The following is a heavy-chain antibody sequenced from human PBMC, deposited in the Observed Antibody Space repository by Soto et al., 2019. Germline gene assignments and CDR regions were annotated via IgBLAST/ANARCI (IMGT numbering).Heavy chain of an antibody. CDR2: ISAYNGNT. CDR1: GYTFTSYG. J-gene: IGHJ6*02. CDR3: ARVEGYSSSWYRGYYYYGMDV. V-gene: IGHV1-18*01. Sequence: ASVKVSCKASGYTFTSYGISWLRQAPGQGLEWMGWISAYNGNTNYAQKLQGRVTVTTDTSTSTAYMELRSLRSDDTAVYYCARVEGYSSSWYRGYYYYGMDVWGQGTTVTVSS. D-gene: IGHD6-13*01.